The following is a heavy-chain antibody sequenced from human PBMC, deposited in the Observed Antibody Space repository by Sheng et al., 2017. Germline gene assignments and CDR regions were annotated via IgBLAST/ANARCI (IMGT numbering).Heavy chain of an antibody. V-gene: IGHV3-74*01. CDR2: INSDGSTI. D-gene: IGHD2-8*01. Sequence: EVQLVESGGGLVQPGGSLRLSCTDSGFTFSNYWMHWVRQAPGKGLVWVSVINSDGSTITYADSVKGRFTISRDNAKNTLYLQVNSLRAEDTAVYYCVTNRLNGAFDYWGQGTLVTVSS. CDR1: GFTFSNYW. J-gene: IGHJ4*02. CDR3: VTNRLNGAFDY.